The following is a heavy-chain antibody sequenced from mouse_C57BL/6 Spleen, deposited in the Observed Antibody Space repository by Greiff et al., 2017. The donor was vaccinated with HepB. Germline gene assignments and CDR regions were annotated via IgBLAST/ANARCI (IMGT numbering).Heavy chain of an antibody. Sequence: AQLQESGPGLVAPSQSLSITCTVSGFSLTSYAISWVRQPPGKGLEWLGVIWTGGGTNYNSALKSRLSISKDNSKSQVFLKMNSLQTDDTARYYCARKVNDYDGDAMDYWGQGTSVTVSS. CDR2: IWTGGGT. V-gene: IGHV2-9-1*01. CDR3: ARKVNDYDGDAMDY. J-gene: IGHJ4*01. D-gene: IGHD2-4*01. CDR1: GFSLTSYA.